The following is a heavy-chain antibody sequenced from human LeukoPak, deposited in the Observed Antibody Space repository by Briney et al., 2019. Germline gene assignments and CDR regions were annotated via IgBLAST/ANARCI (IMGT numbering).Heavy chain of an antibody. V-gene: IGHV1-2*02. CDR1: GYTFTGYY. CDR2: INPNSGGT. D-gene: IGHD3-3*01. J-gene: IGHJ5*02. Sequence: ASVKVSCKASGYTFTGYYIHWVRQAPGQGLEWMGWINPNSGGTNYAQKFQGRVSMTRDTSISTTYMELSRLRADDTAVNYFTRQEGVLASRFGPWGQGTLVTVYS. CDR3: TRQEGVLASRFGP.